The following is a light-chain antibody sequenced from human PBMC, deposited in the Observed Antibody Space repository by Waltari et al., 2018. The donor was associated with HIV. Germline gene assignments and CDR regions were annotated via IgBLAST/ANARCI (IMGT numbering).Light chain of an antibody. CDR2: LNSDGSH. J-gene: IGLJ3*02. CDR1: SGHSHYA. V-gene: IGLV4-69*01. CDR3: QTWGTGMV. Sequence: QLVLTQSPSASASLGASVKLTCTLSSGHSHYAIAWPQQQPEHRPRYLMKLNSDGSHYKGDGIPDRFSGSSSGAERYLTISSLQSEDEADYYCQTWGTGMVFGGGTKLTVL.